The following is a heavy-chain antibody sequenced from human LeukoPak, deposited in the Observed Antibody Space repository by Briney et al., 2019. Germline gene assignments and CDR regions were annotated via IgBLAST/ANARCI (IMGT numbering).Heavy chain of an antibody. J-gene: IGHJ4*02. D-gene: IGHD3-10*01. Sequence: GASVKVSCKASGYTFTGYYMHWVRQAPGQGLEWMGWINPNSGGTNYAQKFQGRVTMTRDTSISTAYMELSRLRSDDTAVYYCARDPGYYYGSGSPLFDWGQGTLVTVSS. CDR3: ARDPGYYYGSGSPLFD. CDR2: INPNSGGT. CDR1: GYTFTGYY. V-gene: IGHV1-2*02.